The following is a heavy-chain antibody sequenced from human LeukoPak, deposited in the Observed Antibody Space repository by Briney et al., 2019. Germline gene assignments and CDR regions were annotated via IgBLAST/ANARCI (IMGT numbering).Heavy chain of an antibody. CDR3: ARDPRRHWGPPPSSYGMDV. Sequence: SETLSLTCTVSGGSISSYYWSWIRQPPGKGLEWIGEINHSGSTNYNPSLKSRVTISVDTSKNQFSLKLSSVTAADTAVYYCARDPRRHWGPPPSSYGMDVWGQGTTVTVSS. CDR2: INHSGST. D-gene: IGHD2-2*01. CDR1: GGSISSYY. J-gene: IGHJ6*02. V-gene: IGHV4-34*01.